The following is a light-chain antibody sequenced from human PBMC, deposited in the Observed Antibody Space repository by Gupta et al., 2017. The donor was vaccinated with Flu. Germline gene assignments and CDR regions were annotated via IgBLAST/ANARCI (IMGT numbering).Light chain of an antibody. V-gene: IGKV2-28*01. CDR3: MQARQYPYS. J-gene: IGKJ2*03. CDR2: LAS. CDR1: QSLLHSNGYNY. Sequence: DIVMTQSPLSLAVTPGEPDSISCRSSQSLLHSNGYNYLDWYLQKPGQSPQLLMSLASNRASGVPDRFSGSGSGTDFTLKISRVEAEDVGVYYCMQARQYPYSFGQGTKMEIK.